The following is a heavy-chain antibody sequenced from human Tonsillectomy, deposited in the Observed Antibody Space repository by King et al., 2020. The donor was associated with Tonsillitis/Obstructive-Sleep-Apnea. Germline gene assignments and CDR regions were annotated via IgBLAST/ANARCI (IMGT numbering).Heavy chain of an antibody. D-gene: IGHD3-9*01. CDR2: INPSGGST. CDR1: GYTFTSYY. J-gene: IGHJ3*02. Sequence: VQLVESGAEVKKPGASVKVSCKASGYTFTSYYIHWVRQAPGQGLEWMGIINPSGGSTSYTQRFKGRVIMTRDTSTSTVYMELSSLRSEDTAVYYCAKTYYDTLTGYYWQNAFDMWGQGTIVTVSS. V-gene: IGHV1-46*01. CDR3: AKTYYDTLTGYYWQNAFDM.